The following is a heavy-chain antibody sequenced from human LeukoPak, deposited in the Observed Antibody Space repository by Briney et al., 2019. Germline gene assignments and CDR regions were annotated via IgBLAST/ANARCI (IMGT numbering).Heavy chain of an antibody. J-gene: IGHJ3*02. V-gene: IGHV1-69*13. CDR2: IIPIFGTA. CDR1: GGTFSSYA. Sequence: ASVKVSCKASGGTFSSYAISWVRQAPGQGLEWMGGIIPIFGTANYAQKFQGRVTITADESTSTAYMELSSLRSEDTAVYHCARGSYLLSDAFDIWGQGTMVTVSS. CDR3: ARGSYLLSDAFDI. D-gene: IGHD1-26*01.